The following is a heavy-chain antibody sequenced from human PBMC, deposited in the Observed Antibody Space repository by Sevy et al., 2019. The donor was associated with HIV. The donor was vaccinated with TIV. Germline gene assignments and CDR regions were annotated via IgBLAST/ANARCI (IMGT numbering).Heavy chain of an antibody. CDR3: ARETLSGYNL. V-gene: IGHV3-53*01. CDR2: IYSGGNT. J-gene: IGHJ4*02. CDR1: GFTVSNNY. D-gene: IGHD5-12*01. Sequence: GESLKISCAVSGFTVSNNYMSWVRQAPGKGLEWVSAIYSGGNTYYADSVKGRFTISRDNSKYTVYLQMNSLRAEDTAVYYCARETLSGYNLWGQGTLVTVSS.